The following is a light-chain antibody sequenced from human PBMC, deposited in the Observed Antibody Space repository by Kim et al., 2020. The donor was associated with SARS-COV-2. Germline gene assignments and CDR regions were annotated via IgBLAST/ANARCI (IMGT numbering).Light chain of an antibody. Sequence: QSVLTQPPSASGTPGQRVTISCSGSSSNIGTNTVNWYQQVPGTAPKLLIYTYNQRPAGVPDRFSGSKSGTSASLAISGLQSEDEADYYCAAWDDRLNGVVFGGGTQLTVL. CDR2: TYN. CDR3: AAWDDRLNGVV. J-gene: IGLJ2*01. V-gene: IGLV1-44*01. CDR1: SSNIGTNT.